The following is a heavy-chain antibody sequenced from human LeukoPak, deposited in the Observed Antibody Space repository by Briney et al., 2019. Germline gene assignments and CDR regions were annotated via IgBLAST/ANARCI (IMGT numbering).Heavy chain of an antibody. Sequence: GGSLRLSCAASGFTFSSYAMHWVRQAPGKGLGWVAVISYDGSNKYYADSVKGRFTISRDNSKNTLYLQMNSLRAEDTAVYYCARERSVGAPGVWGQGTLVTVSS. CDR2: ISYDGSNK. D-gene: IGHD1-26*01. CDR1: GFTFSSYA. CDR3: ARERSVGAPGV. V-gene: IGHV3-30-3*01. J-gene: IGHJ4*02.